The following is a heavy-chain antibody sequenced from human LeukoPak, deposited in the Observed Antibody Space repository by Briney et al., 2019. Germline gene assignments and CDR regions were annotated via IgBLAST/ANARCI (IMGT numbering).Heavy chain of an antibody. Sequence: PSETLSLTCALSGGSITDYYYNWVRQPPGKGLEWIGEINHSGSTTYNPSLKSRVIIAADTSKNQFFLLLTSVTAADTAVYYCARVAGYLPTRWFDPWGQGTHVTVSS. D-gene: IGHD6-25*01. CDR2: INHSGST. CDR3: ARVAGYLPTRWFDP. V-gene: IGHV4-34*01. J-gene: IGHJ5*02. CDR1: GGSITDYY.